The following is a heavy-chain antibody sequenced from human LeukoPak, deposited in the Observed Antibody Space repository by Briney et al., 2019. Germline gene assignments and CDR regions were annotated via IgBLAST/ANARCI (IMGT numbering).Heavy chain of an antibody. V-gene: IGHV3-23*01. CDR2: ISGSGGST. CDR1: GFTFSSYA. D-gene: IGHD3-10*01. CDR3: ASDWRMVRGLIKGVIEY. J-gene: IGHJ4*02. Sequence: GGSLRLSCAASGFTFSSYAMSWVRQAPGKGLEWVSAISGSGGSTYYADSVKGRFTISRDNSKTTLYLQMNSLRVEDTAVYYCASDWRMVRGLIKGVIEYWGQGTLVTVSS.